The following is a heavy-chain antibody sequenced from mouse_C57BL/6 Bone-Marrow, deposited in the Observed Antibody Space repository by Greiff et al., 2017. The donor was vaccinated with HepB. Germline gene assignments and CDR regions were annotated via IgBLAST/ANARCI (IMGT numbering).Heavy chain of an antibody. CDR2: IYPRSGNT. V-gene: IGHV1-81*01. CDR1: GYTFTSYG. J-gene: IGHJ1*03. D-gene: IGHD1-1*01. CDR3: AREGVITTVVDHWYFDV. Sequence: VQLQESGAELARPGASVKLSCKASGYTFTSYGISWVKQRTGQGFEWIGEIYPRSGNTYYNEKFKGKATLTADKSSSTAYMELRSLTSEDSAVYFCAREGVITTVVDHWYFDVWGTGTTVTVSS.